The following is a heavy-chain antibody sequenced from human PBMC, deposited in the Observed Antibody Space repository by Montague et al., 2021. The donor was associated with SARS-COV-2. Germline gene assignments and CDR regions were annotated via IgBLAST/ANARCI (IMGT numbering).Heavy chain of an antibody. Sequence: SLRLSCAASGFTFSYFEMNWVRQAPGKGLEWISYISGAGTTIYYADSVKGRFTISRDNAKNSLYLQMNSLRAEDTAVYYCARDLVVTDGIPDYWGQGTLVTVSS. D-gene: IGHD2-8*02. CDR2: ISGAGTTI. CDR1: GFTFSYFE. V-gene: IGHV3-48*03. J-gene: IGHJ4*02. CDR3: ARDLVVTDGIPDY.